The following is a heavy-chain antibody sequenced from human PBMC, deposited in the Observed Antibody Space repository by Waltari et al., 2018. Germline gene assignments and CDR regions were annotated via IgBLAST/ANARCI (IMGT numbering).Heavy chain of an antibody. J-gene: IGHJ5*02. V-gene: IGHV1-69*05. Sequence: WMGGIIPIFGTANYAQKFQGRVTITTDESTSTAYMELSSLRSEDTAVYYCARDYYDSSGYYYGWFDPWGQGTLVTVSS. CDR3: ARDYYDSSGYYYGWFDP. D-gene: IGHD3-22*01. CDR2: IIPIFGTA.